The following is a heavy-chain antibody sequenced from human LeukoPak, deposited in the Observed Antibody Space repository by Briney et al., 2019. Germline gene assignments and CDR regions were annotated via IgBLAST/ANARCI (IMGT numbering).Heavy chain of an antibody. CDR3: AQKEGVAVASAFDI. D-gene: IGHD6-19*01. Sequence: GASVKVSCKAVGGGFINYGISWVRQAPGQGLEWMGRIIPILDVPNYAHKFQGRVTITADKSTNTAYMELSSLRSEDTAVYYCAQKEGVAVASAFDIWGQGTMVTVSS. CDR2: IIPILDVP. CDR1: GGGFINYG. J-gene: IGHJ3*02. V-gene: IGHV1-69*04.